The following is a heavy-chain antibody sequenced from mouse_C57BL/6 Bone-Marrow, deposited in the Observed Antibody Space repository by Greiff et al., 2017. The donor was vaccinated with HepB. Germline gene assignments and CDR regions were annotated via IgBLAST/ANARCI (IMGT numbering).Heavy chain of an antibody. V-gene: IGHV3-6*01. CDR1: GYSITSGYY. CDR3: AAYDYDGY. J-gene: IGHJ2*01. CDR2: ISYDGSN. D-gene: IGHD2-4*01. Sequence: EVKLQESGPGLVKPSQSLSLTCSVTGYSITSGYYWNWIRQFPGNKLEWMGYISYDGSNNYNPSLKNRISITRDTSKNQFFLKLNSVTTEDTATYYCAAYDYDGYWGQGTTLTVSS.